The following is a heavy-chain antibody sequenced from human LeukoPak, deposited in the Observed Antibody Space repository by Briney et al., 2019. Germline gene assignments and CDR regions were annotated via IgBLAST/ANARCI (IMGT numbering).Heavy chain of an antibody. CDR3: AKGRNTVPTVAQYYYSYIDV. V-gene: IGHV3-7*01. J-gene: IGHJ6*03. CDR1: GFTFSSYW. D-gene: IGHD4-11*01. Sequence: GGSLRLSCAAAGFTFSSYWMSCVRQAPGEGLEWVANIKLDGSEKYYVDSVKGRFTISRDDAKNSLYLQMNSLRAEDTAVYSCAKGRNTVPTVAQYYYSYIDVWGKGTPVTVSS. CDR2: IKLDGSEK.